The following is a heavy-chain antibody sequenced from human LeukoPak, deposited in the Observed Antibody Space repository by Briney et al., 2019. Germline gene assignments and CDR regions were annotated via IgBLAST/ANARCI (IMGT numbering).Heavy chain of an antibody. D-gene: IGHD3-10*01. J-gene: IGHJ4*02. CDR1: GYTFTSYG. V-gene: IGHV1-18*01. CDR2: ISANNGDT. CDR3: ARDTGSGNEYYFDY. Sequence: ASVKASCKVFGYTFTSYGIGWVRQAPGQGLEWMGWISANNGDTNYAQKFQGRVTMTRVTTTSTTYMGLRSLGSDDTALYYCARDTGSGNEYYFDYWGQGTLVTVSS.